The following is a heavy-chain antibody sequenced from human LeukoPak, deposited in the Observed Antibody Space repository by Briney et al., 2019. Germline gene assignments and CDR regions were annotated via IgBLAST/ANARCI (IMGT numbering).Heavy chain of an antibody. CDR1: GYTLTELS. D-gene: IGHD2-15*01. V-gene: IGHV1-24*01. J-gene: IGHJ6*03. CDR3: ATDLYCSGGSCYGYYYMDV. Sequence: ASVKVSCKVSGYTLTELSMHWVRQAPGKGLEWMGGFDPEDGETIYAQKFQGRVTMTEDTSTDTAYMELSSLRSEDTAVYYCATDLYCSGGSCYGYYYMDVWGKGTTVTVPS. CDR2: FDPEDGET.